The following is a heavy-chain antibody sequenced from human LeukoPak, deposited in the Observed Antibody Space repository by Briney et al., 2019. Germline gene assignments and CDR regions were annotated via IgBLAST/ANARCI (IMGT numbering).Heavy chain of an antibody. CDR3: ARGPPTRYYDSSGYYAFDS. CDR2: ISAYNGNT. J-gene: IGHJ4*02. CDR1: GYTFTSYG. V-gene: IGHV1-18*01. Sequence: ASVKVSCKASGYTFTSYGISWVRQAPGQGLEWMGWISAYNGNTNYAQKLQGRVTMTTDTSTSTAYMELRSLRSDDTAVYYCARGPPTRYYDSSGYYAFDSRGQGTLVTVSS. D-gene: IGHD3-22*01.